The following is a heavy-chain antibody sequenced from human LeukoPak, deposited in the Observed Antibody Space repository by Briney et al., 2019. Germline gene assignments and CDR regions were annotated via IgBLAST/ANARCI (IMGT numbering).Heavy chain of an antibody. CDR3: ATRAIVGYSSGWTGTFDY. Sequence: ASVNVSFKVSGYTLPELSMHWVRQAPGKGREWMGGFDPEDSETIYAQKFQGRVTMTEDTSTDTAYMELSSLRSDDTAVYYCATRAIVGYSSGWTGTFDYWGQGTLVTVSS. CDR1: GYTLPELS. CDR2: FDPEDSET. V-gene: IGHV1-24*01. J-gene: IGHJ4*02. D-gene: IGHD6-19*01.